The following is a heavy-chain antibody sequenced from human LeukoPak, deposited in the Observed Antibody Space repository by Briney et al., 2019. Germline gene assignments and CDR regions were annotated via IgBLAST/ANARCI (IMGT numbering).Heavy chain of an antibody. D-gene: IGHD5-24*01. V-gene: IGHV4-61*02. CDR1: GGSISSGSYY. J-gene: IGHJ4*02. Sequence: SETLSLTCTVSGGSISSGSYYWSWIRQPAGKGLEWIGRIYTSGSTNYNPSLKSRVTISVDTSKNQCSLKLSSVTAADTAVYYCAGEMAYPQRKGDFDYWGQGTLVTVSS. CDR3: AGEMAYPQRKGDFDY. CDR2: IYTSGST.